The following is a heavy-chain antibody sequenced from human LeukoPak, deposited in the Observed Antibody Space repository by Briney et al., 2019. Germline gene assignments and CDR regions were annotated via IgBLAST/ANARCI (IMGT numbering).Heavy chain of an antibody. Sequence: QSGGSLRLSCAASGYTFSSYGMNWVRQAPGKGLEWVSYISGSSGTIYYADSVKGRFTISRDNAKNSLSLQMDSLRAEDTAVYYCARSVGGIVATIGYWGQGTLVTVS. J-gene: IGHJ4*02. CDR3: ARSVGGIVATIGY. CDR1: GYTFSSYG. CDR2: ISGSSGTI. V-gene: IGHV3-48*01. D-gene: IGHD5-12*01.